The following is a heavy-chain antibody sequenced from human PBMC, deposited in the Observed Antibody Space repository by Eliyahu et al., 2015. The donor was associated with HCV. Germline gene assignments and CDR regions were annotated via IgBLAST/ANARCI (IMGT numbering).Heavy chain of an antibody. CDR2: ISGSGGST. J-gene: IGHJ4*02. CDR3: AKPLVATITGDC. D-gene: IGHD5-12*01. Sequence: EVQLLESGGGLVQPGGSLRLPCAASGFTFSNYAMSWVRQAPGKGLEWVSAISGSGGSTYYADSVKGRFTISRDNSKNTLYLQMNNLRADDTAVYYCAKPLVATITGDCWGQGTLVTVSS. V-gene: IGHV3-23*01. CDR1: GFTFSNYA.